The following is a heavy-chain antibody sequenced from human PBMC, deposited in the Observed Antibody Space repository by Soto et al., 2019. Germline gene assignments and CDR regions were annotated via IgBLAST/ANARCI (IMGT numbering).Heavy chain of an antibody. V-gene: IGHV3-30*18. CDR2: ISYDGSKK. Sequence: QVQLVESGGGVVQPGRSLRLSCAASGFTFSSHGMHWVRQAPGKGLEWVAVISYDGSKKYYGDSVKGRLTISRDNSKNTLYLQMNSLRIEDTAVYYCAKYRVESGVGEVDYWGQGTLVTVSS. CDR3: AKYRVESGVGEVDY. D-gene: IGHD3-16*01. J-gene: IGHJ4*02. CDR1: GFTFSSHG.